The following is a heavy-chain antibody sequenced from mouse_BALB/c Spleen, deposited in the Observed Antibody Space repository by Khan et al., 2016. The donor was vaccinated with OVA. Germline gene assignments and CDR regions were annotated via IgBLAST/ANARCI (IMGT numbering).Heavy chain of an antibody. CDR3: ARPPFFSYVMVY. J-gene: IGHJ4*01. V-gene: IGHV9-3-1*01. CDR2: INTYTGEP. CDR1: GYTFTNYG. Sequence: QIQLVQSGPELKKPGETVKISCKASGYTFTNYGMNWVKQALGKGLEWMGWINTYTGEPTYDDDFKGRFAFSLETSASTAYLQINNLKDEDTATYFCARPPFFSYVMVYWGQGTSVTVSS.